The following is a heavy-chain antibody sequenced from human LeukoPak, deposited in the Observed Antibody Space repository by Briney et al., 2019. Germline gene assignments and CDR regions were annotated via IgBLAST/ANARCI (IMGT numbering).Heavy chain of an antibody. Sequence: GGSLRLSCAASGFTFSSYSMNWVRQAPGKGLEWVSSITSSNNYIYYGDSVKGRFTISRDDAKNSLFLQMNSLRVEDAGVYYCAKAPVTSCRGAFCYPFDYWGHGTLVTVSS. J-gene: IGHJ4*01. CDR1: GFTFSSYS. CDR2: ITSSNNYI. V-gene: IGHV3-21*04. D-gene: IGHD2-21*01. CDR3: AKAPVTSCRGAFCYPFDY.